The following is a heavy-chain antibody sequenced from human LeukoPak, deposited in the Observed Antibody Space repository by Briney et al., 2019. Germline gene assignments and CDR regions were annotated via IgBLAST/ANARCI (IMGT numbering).Heavy chain of an antibody. CDR1: GFTFSSYG. D-gene: IGHD2-15*01. J-gene: IGHJ4*02. CDR2: INHSGST. Sequence: GSLRLSCAASGFTFSSYGMHWVRQAPGKGLEWIGEINHSGSTNYNPSLKSRVTISVDTSKNQFSLKLSSVTAADTAVYYCARGRCIDWGQGTLVTVSS. V-gene: IGHV4-34*01. CDR3: ARGRCID.